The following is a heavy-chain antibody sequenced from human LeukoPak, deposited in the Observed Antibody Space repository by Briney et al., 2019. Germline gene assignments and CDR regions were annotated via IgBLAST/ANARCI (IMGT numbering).Heavy chain of an antibody. D-gene: IGHD2-21*02. CDR1: GGSFSGYY. Sequence: PSETLSLTCAVYGGSFSGYYWSWIRQPPGKGLEWIGEINHSGSTSYNPSLKSRVTISVDTSKNQFSLKLSSVTAADTAVYYCARDCESFDYWGQGTLVTVSS. CDR3: ARDCESFDY. V-gene: IGHV4-34*01. CDR2: INHSGST. J-gene: IGHJ4*02.